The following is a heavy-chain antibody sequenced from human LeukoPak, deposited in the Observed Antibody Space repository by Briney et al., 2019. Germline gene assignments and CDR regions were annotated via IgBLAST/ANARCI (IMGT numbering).Heavy chain of an antibody. CDR3: AREFLWNSNWFDP. J-gene: IGHJ5*02. CDR1: GGSVSSGSYY. D-gene: IGHD3-10*01. V-gene: IGHV4-61*01. Sequence: SETLSLTCTVSGGSVSSGSYYWSWIRQPPGKGLEWIGYIYYSGSTNYNPSLKSRVTISVDTSKNQFSLKLSSVTAADTAVYYCAREFLWNSNWFDPWGQGTLVTVSS. CDR2: IYYSGST.